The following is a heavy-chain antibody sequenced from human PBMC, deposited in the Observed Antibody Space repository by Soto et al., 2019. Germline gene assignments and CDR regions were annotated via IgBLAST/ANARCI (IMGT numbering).Heavy chain of an antibody. CDR1: GGSISSSSYY. Sequence: QLQLQESGPGLVKPSETLSLTCTVSGGSISSSSYYWGWIRQPPGKGLEWIGSIYYSGSTYYNPSLKSRVTIPADTSKNQLSLKLSSVTAADTAVYYCGRLSPNRRRYDILTGYPYYFDYWGQGTLVTVSS. V-gene: IGHV4-39*01. CDR2: IYYSGST. J-gene: IGHJ4*02. D-gene: IGHD3-9*01. CDR3: GRLSPNRRRYDILTGYPYYFDY.